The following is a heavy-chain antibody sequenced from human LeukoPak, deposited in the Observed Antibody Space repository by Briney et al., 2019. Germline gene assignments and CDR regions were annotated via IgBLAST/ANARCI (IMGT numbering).Heavy chain of an antibody. V-gene: IGHV1-8*01. D-gene: IGHD3-22*01. CDR1: GYTFTSYD. J-gene: IGHJ4*02. CDR3: ARHYYYDSSGSAGLSY. CDR2: MNPNSGNT. Sequence: GASVKVSCKASGYTFTSYDINWVRRATGQGLEWMGWMNPNSGNTGYAQKFQGRVTMTRNTSISTAYMELSSLRSEDTAVYYCARHYYYDSSGSAGLSYWGQGTLVTVSS.